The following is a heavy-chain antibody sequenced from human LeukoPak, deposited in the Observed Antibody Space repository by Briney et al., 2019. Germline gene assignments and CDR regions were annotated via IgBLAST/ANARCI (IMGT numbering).Heavy chain of an antibody. D-gene: IGHD3-22*01. CDR3: ARASIYDSSGYYYLYYFDY. CDR1: GFTFSSYW. J-gene: IGHJ4*02. Sequence: GGSLRLSCAASGFTFSSYWMHWVRQAPGKGLVWVSRNNSDGSSTSYADSVKGRFTISRDNAKNTLYLQMNSLRAEDTAVYYCARASIYDSSGYYYLYYFDYWGQGTLVTVSS. V-gene: IGHV3-74*01. CDR2: NNSDGSST.